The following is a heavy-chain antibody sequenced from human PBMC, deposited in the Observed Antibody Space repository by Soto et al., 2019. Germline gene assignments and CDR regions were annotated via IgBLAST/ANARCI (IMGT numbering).Heavy chain of an antibody. D-gene: IGHD2-2*01. V-gene: IGHV1-69*01. CDR2: IIPISETT. CDR3: ARSQGSSTSLEIYYYYYYGMDV. CDR1: GGTFSSYA. Sequence: QVQLVQSGAEVKKPGSSVKVSCKASGGTFSSYAISWVRQAPGQGLEWMGGIIPISETTNYAQKFQGRVTITSGASKSTAYMALRSLRSEDTAVYYCARSQGSSTSLEIYYYYYYGMDVWGQGTTVTVSS. J-gene: IGHJ6*02.